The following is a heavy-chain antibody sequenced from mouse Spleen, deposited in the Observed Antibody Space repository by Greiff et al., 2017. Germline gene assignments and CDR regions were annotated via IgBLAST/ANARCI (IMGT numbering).Heavy chain of an antibody. V-gene: IGHV1-82*01. D-gene: IGHD1-1*01. CDR2: IYPGDGDT. CDR3: ATYYCDGSYEDY. Sequence: QVQLQQSGPELVKPGASVKISCKASGYAFSSSWMNWVKQRPGKGLEWIGRIYPGDGDTNYNGKFKGKATLTADKSSSTAYMQLSSLTSEDSAVYFCATYYCDGSYEDYWGQGTTLTVSS. J-gene: IGHJ2*01. CDR1: GYAFSSSW.